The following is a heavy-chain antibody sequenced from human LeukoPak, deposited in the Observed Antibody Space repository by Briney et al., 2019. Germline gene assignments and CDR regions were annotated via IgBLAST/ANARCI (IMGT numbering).Heavy chain of an antibody. CDR2: IKQDGSEK. CDR1: GFTFSSYW. D-gene: IGHD3-22*01. J-gene: IGHJ4*02. CDR3: ARGGPNYYDSSGYYPGGAFDY. Sequence: GGSLRLSCAASGFTFSSYWMSWVRQAPGKGLEWVANIKQDGSEKYYVDSVKGRFTISRDNSKNTLYLQMNSLRAEDTAVYYCARGGPNYYDSSGYYPGGAFDYWGQGTLVTVSS. V-gene: IGHV3-7*01.